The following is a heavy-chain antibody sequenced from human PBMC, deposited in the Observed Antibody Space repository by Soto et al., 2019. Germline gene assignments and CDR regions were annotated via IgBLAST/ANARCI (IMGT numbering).Heavy chain of an antibody. V-gene: IGHV1-18*01. J-gene: IGHJ4*02. CDR3: ATALGTSGWLDY. CDR2: IRAHNGDT. Sequence: ASVKVSCKASADTSTIYGITWVRQAPGQGLEWMGWIRAHNGDTKYAQKFQGRVTMTTDPSTSTVFMDLRTLRSDDTAVYYCATALGTSGWLDYWGQGTLVTVSS. D-gene: IGHD6-19*01. CDR1: ADTSTIYG.